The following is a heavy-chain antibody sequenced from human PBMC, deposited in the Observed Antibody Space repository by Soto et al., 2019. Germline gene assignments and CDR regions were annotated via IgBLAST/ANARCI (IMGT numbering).Heavy chain of an antibody. CDR2: IYNSGTT. V-gene: IGHV4-31*03. J-gene: IGHJ5*02. CDR1: GGSITRGGYY. CDR3: ARDPAP. Sequence: QVQLQESGPGLVKPSESLSLTCTVSGGSITRGGYYWSWIRQHPGKGLEWIGYIYNSGTTYYNPSLKSRSTISLDTSKNQFSLKLTSVTAADTAVYYCARDPAPWGQGTLVTVSS.